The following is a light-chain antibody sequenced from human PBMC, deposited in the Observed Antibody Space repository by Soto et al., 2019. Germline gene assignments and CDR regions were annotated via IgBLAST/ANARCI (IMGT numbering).Light chain of an antibody. Sequence: QSVLTQPASVSGSPGQSITISCTGTSSDVGGYNYVSWYQQHPGKAPKIMIYEVSERPSGVPDRFSGSKSGNTAFLTVSGLQAEDEADYYCLSYADTAYVFGTGTKVTVL. CDR2: EVS. J-gene: IGLJ1*01. V-gene: IGLV2-8*01. CDR1: SSDVGGYNY. CDR3: LSYADTAYV.